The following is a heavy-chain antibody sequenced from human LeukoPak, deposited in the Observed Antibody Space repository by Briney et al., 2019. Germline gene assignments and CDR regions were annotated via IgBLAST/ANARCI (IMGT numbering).Heavy chain of an antibody. J-gene: IGHJ5*02. CDR2: ISNGNT. Sequence: PSETLSLTCSVAGGSISTYYWNWIRQTPGKGLEWIGHISNGNTDYNPSLESRVTILVDNSKNQFSLKLRSVTAADTALYYCAKQLGGWFDPWGQGTLVTVSS. CDR3: AKQLGGWFDP. CDR1: GGSISTYY. D-gene: IGHD3-16*01. V-gene: IGHV4-59*08.